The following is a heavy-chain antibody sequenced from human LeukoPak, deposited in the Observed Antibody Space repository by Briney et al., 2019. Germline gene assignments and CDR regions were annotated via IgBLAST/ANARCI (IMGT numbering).Heavy chain of an antibody. CDR1: GFTFSSYS. CDR3: AIPSPVYCSSTSCPEY. CDR2: ISSSSSYI. J-gene: IGHJ4*02. V-gene: IGHV3-21*01. D-gene: IGHD2-2*01. Sequence: PGGSLRLSCAASGFTFSSYSMNWVRQAPGKGLEWVSSISSSSSYIYYADSVKGRFTISRDNAKNSLYLQMNSLRAEDTAVYYGAIPSPVYCSSTSCPEYWGQGTLVTVSS.